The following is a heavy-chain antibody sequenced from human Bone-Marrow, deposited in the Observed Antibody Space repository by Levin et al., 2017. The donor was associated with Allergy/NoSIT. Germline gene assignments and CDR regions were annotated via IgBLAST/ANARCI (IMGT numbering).Heavy chain of an antibody. J-gene: IGHJ6*02. CDR3: ARETNYDELTGRSSYGMDV. CDR1: GFTFKSHW. V-gene: IGHV3-7*01. D-gene: IGHD3-9*01. CDR2: IKKDGSET. Sequence: GGSLRLSCGASGFTFKSHWMSWVRQAPGKGLEWVASIKKDGSETHYVDSVKGRLTLSRDNAKNLLSLEMKNLRADDTGVYYCARETNYDELTGRSSYGMDVWGQGTPVTVSS.